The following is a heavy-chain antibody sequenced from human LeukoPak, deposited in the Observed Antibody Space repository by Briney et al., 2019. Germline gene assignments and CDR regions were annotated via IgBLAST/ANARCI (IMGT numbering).Heavy chain of an antibody. CDR3: TKVRVATKLTTELDY. D-gene: IGHD4-17*01. J-gene: IGHJ4*02. V-gene: IGHV3-23*01. CDR2: ISDSGGSS. Sequence: GGSLRLSCAASGFAFSGYAMTWVRQAPGEGLEWVSGISDSGGSSFNADSVKGRFTISRDNSKNTLYLQMNSLRAEDTAVYYCTKVRVATKLTTELDYWGQGTLVTVSS. CDR1: GFAFSGYA.